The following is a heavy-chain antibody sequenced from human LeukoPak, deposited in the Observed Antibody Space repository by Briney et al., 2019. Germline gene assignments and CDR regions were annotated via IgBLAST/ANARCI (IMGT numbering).Heavy chain of an antibody. Sequence: PSGTLSLTCAVSGGSISSSNWWSWVRQPPGNGLEWIGEIYHSGSTNYNPSLKSRVTISVDTSKNQFSLKLSSVTAADTAVYYCASSLWFGELGYFDYWGQGTLVTVSS. J-gene: IGHJ4*02. CDR3: ASSLWFGELGYFDY. V-gene: IGHV4-4*02. CDR1: GGSISSSNW. D-gene: IGHD3-10*01. CDR2: IYHSGST.